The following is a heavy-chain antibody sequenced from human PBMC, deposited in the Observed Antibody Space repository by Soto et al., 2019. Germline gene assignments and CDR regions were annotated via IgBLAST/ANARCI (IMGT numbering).Heavy chain of an antibody. D-gene: IGHD6-13*01. Sequence: PGGSLRLSCAASGFTFSSYGMHWVRQAPGKGLEWVAVIWYDGSNKYYADSVKGRFTISRDNSKNTLYLQMNSLRAEDTAVYYCARGGTRAYSSSWPFDYWGQGTLVTVSS. CDR1: GFTFSSYG. V-gene: IGHV3-33*01. J-gene: IGHJ4*02. CDR2: IWYDGSNK. CDR3: ARGGTRAYSSSWPFDY.